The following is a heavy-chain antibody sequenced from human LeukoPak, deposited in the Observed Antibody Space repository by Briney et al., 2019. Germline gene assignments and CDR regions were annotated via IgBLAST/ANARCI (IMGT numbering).Heavy chain of an antibody. CDR1: GGPIRDFY. V-gene: IGHV4-59*08. J-gene: IGHJ3*02. Sequence: SETLSLTCTVSGGPIRDFYWSWIRLPPGKGLEWIGYTYYSGSTSYNPSLKSRLTISLDTSKNQFSLKLRSVTAADTAVYYCARQTPFAVLPPGRAFDIWGQGTMVTVSS. D-gene: IGHD4-23*01. CDR3: ARQTPFAVLPPGRAFDI. CDR2: TYYSGST.